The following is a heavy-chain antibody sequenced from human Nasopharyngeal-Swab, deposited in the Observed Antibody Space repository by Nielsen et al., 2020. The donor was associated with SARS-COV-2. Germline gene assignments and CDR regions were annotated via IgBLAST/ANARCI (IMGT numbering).Heavy chain of an antibody. CDR3: AIGAAVGTLFHGMDV. CDR2: IFPGDSDT. J-gene: IGHJ6*02. CDR1: GYSFSNYW. D-gene: IGHD1-26*01. Sequence: KVSCKGSGYSFSNYWIAWVRQAPGKGLECMGTIFPGDSDTRYSPSFEGRVTISVDQSITTAYLHWTSLKASDTAKYYCAIGAAVGTLFHGMDVWGQGTMVTVSS. V-gene: IGHV5-51*01.